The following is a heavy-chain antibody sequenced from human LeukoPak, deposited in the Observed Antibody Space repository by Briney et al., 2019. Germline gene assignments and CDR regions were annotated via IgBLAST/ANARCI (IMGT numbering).Heavy chain of an antibody. CDR3: ARENGCSGGSCYYFDY. V-gene: IGHV4-59*01. CDR2: IYYSGST. J-gene: IGHJ4*02. D-gene: IGHD2-15*01. CDR1: GGSISSYY. Sequence: SETLSLTCTVSGGSISSYYWSWIRQPPGKGLEWIGYIYYSGSTNYNPSLKSRVTISVDTSKNQFPLKLSSVTAADTAVYYCARENGCSGGSCYYFDYWGQGTLVTVSS.